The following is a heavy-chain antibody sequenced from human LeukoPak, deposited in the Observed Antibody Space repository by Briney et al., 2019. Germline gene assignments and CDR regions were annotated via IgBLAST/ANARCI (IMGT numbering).Heavy chain of an antibody. Sequence: GGSLRLSCAASGFTFSSYSMNWVRQAPGKGLEWVSSISTSSIYIYYADSLKGRFTISRDNAKNSLYLQMNSLRAEDTAVYYCARGRDGYNLVDAFDIWGQGIMVTVSS. CDR1: GFTFSSYS. V-gene: IGHV3-21*01. J-gene: IGHJ3*02. CDR3: ARGRDGYNLVDAFDI. D-gene: IGHD5-24*01. CDR2: ISTSSIYI.